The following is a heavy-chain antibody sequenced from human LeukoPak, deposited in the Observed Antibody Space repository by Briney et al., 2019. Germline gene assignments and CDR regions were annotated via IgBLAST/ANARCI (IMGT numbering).Heavy chain of an antibody. D-gene: IGHD4-17*01. CDR3: AGTSTVTIYYYMDV. V-gene: IGHV3-53*01. CDR2: IYSGGST. Sequence: GGSLRLSCGVSGFTVSSYWMSWVRQAPGKGLEWVSVIYSGGSTYYADSVKGRFTISRDNSKNTLYLQMHSLRADDTAVYYCAGTSTVTIYYYMDVWGKGTTVTISS. CDR1: GFTVSSYW. J-gene: IGHJ6*03.